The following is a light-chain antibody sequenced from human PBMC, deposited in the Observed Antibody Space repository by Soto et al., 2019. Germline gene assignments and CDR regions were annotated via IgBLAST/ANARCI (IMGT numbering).Light chain of an antibody. Sequence: QSVLTQPASVSGSPGQSITISCTGTNSDVGAYNYVSWFQQHPGKAPKLMVYDVSNRPSGVSNRFSGSKSGNTASLTISGLQAEEEADYYCSSYTPSSTYAFGDGTKFTVL. V-gene: IGLV2-14*03. CDR2: DVS. CDR1: NSDVGAYNY. CDR3: SSYTPSSTYA. J-gene: IGLJ1*01.